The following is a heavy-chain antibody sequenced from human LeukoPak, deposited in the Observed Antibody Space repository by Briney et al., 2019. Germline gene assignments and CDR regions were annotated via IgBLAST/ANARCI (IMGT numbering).Heavy chain of an antibody. CDR3: AKENYYDSSGYIDY. J-gene: IGHJ4*02. V-gene: IGHV3-30*18. CDR2: ISYDGRNR. D-gene: IGHD3-22*01. Sequence: PGGSLRLSCAASGFTFSNYGIHWVRQAPGKGLEWVTFISYDGRNRHYVDSVKGRFTISRDNSKNTLYLQMNSLRTEDTAVYYCAKENYYDSSGYIDYWGQGTLVTVSS. CDR1: GFTFSNYG.